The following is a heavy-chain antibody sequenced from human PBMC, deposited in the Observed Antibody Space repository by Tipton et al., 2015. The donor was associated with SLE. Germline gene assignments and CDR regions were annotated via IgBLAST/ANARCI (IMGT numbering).Heavy chain of an antibody. V-gene: IGHV4-59*01. D-gene: IGHD6-13*01. Sequence: LRLSCAVYGGSFSGYYWSWIRQPPGKGLEWIGYIYYSGSTNYNPSLKSRVTISVDTSKNQFSLKLSSVSAADTAVYYCAGRQQLVGFDPWGQGTLVTVSS. CDR2: IYYSGST. J-gene: IGHJ5*02. CDR1: GGSFSGYY. CDR3: AGRQQLVGFDP.